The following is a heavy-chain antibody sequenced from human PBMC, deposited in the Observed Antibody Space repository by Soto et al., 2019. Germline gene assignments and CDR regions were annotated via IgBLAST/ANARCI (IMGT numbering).Heavy chain of an antibody. CDR3: ARVWAPDNYYDSSGYYYVFDY. CDR1: GGTFSSYA. J-gene: IGHJ4*02. CDR2: IIPIFGTA. Sequence: QVQLVQSGAEVKKPGSSVKVSCKASGGTFSSYAISWVRQAPGQGLEWMGGIIPIFGTANYAQKFQGRVTITADESTXXAXMXPSSLRSEDTAVHYCARVWAPDNYYDSSGYYYVFDYWGQGTLVTVSS. V-gene: IGHV1-69*12. D-gene: IGHD3-22*01.